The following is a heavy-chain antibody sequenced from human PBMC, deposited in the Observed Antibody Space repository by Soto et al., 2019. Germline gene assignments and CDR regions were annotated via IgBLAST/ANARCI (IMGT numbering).Heavy chain of an antibody. CDR1: GGSISSYY. Sequence: SETLSLTCTVSGGSISSYYWSWIRQPPGRGLEWIGYIYYSGNTNYNPSLKSRVTISVDTSKNQFSLKLSSVTAADTAVYYCGRGEVDRYNWNYGIDYWGQGTLVTVSS. CDR2: IYYSGNT. J-gene: IGHJ4*02. CDR3: GRGEVDRYNWNYGIDY. D-gene: IGHD1-7*01. V-gene: IGHV4-59*01.